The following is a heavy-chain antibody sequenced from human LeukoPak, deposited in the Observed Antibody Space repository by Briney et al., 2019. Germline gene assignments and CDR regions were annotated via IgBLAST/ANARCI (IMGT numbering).Heavy chain of an antibody. V-gene: IGHV3-48*04. Sequence: PGGSLRLSCAASGFTFSSYSMNWVRQAPGKGLEWVSYISSSSSTIYYADSVKGRFTISRDNAKNSLYLQMNSLRAEDTAVYYCARDPPTGDRYFDLWGRGTLVTVSS. D-gene: IGHD7-27*01. CDR2: ISSSSSTI. J-gene: IGHJ2*01. CDR3: ARDPPTGDRYFDL. CDR1: GFTFSSYS.